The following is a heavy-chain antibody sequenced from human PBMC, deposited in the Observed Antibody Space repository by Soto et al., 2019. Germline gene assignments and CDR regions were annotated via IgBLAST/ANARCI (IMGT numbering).Heavy chain of an antibody. CDR1: GGSFTGYY. D-gene: IGHD2-15*01. Sequence: QVQLQQWGAGLLKPSETLSLTCAVNGGSFTGYYWSWVRQPPGKGLEWIGEIKDGGSTNYSPSLRSRGTTSADTSKKQFSLKVTSVTAADTAVYYCARGQEGVVATHWDQGTLVTVSS. J-gene: IGHJ4*02. V-gene: IGHV4-34*01. CDR3: ARGQEGVVATH. CDR2: IKDGGST.